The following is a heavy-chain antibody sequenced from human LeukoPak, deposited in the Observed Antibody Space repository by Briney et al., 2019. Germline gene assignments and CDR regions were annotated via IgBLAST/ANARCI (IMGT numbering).Heavy chain of an antibody. D-gene: IGHD3-16*01. CDR3: ARGFGDFDPRLDY. CDR1: GFTFNSHM. V-gene: IGHV3-21*01. Sequence: TAGGSLRLSCAASGFTFNSHMMNWVRQAPGKGLEWVASISSESIHLRYADSVKGRFTISRDNAKELVSLQMNSLRAEDTAIYYCARGFGDFDPRLDYWGHGSVITVSS. J-gene: IGHJ4*01. CDR2: ISSESIHL.